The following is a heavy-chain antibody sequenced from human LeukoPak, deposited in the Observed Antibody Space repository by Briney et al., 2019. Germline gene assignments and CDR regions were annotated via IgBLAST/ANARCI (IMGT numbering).Heavy chain of an antibody. V-gene: IGHV4-38-2*02. D-gene: IGHD2-2*01. Sequence: SETLSLTCSVSGYSISSGYYWGWIRQPPGKGLEWIGSVYHSGSTYYNSSLKSRVTISVDTSKNQFSLKLSSVTAGDTAVYYCAREGRYCSSTSCFLCDYWGQGALVTVSS. J-gene: IGHJ4*02. CDR1: GYSISSGYY. CDR3: AREGRYCSSTSCFLCDY. CDR2: VYHSGST.